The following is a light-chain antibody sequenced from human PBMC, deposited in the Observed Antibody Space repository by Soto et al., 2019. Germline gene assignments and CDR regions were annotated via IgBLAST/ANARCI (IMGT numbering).Light chain of an antibody. V-gene: IGKV3-15*01. CDR2: RSS. Sequence: EITLYKSPATLSVYTGERATLSFRARQTIYSNVSWYQQRPGQPPRLLIYRSSSRATGIPARFSGSGSGTEFTLTINSLQSEDFAVYYCQQYQNLWTFGQGTIVDI. J-gene: IGKJ1*01. CDR1: QTIYSN. CDR3: QQYQNLWT.